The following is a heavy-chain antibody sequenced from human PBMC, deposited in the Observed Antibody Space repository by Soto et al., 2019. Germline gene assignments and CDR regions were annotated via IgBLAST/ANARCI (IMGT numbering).Heavy chain of an antibody. V-gene: IGHV3-30-3*01. CDR3: ARDRQRLARPIFDY. D-gene: IGHD6-19*01. Sequence: QVQLVESGGGVVQPGRSLRLSCAASGFTFSSYAMHWVRQAPGKGLEWVAVISYDGSNKYYADSVKGRFTISRDNSKNTLYLQMNSLRAEDTAVYYCARDRQRLARPIFDYWGQGTLVTVSS. J-gene: IGHJ4*02. CDR1: GFTFSSYA. CDR2: ISYDGSNK.